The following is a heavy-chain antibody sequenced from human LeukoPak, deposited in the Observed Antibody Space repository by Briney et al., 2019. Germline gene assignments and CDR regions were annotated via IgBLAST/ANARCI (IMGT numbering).Heavy chain of an antibody. Sequence: SVKVSCKASGGTFSSYAISWVRQAPGQGLEWMGRIITILGIANYAQKFQGRVTITADKSTSTAYMELSSLRSEDTAVYYCAKLSGGRYCSGGSCYFDYWGQGTLVTVSS. CDR1: GGTFSSYA. J-gene: IGHJ4*02. CDR2: IITILGIA. V-gene: IGHV1-69*04. D-gene: IGHD2-15*01. CDR3: AKLSGGRYCSGGSCYFDY.